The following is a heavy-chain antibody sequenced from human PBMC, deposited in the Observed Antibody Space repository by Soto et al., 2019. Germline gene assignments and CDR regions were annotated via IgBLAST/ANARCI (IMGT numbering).Heavy chain of an antibody. Sequence: GGSLRLSCTASGFTFSSYSMNWVRQAPGKGLEWVSSISSSSSYIYYADSVKGRFTISRDNAKNSLYLQMNSLRAEDTGVYYCAREEGAEGMYAFDIWGQGTMVTVSS. D-gene: IGHD3-10*01. CDR1: GFTFSSYS. CDR3: AREEGAEGMYAFDI. V-gene: IGHV3-21*01. J-gene: IGHJ3*02. CDR2: ISSSSSYI.